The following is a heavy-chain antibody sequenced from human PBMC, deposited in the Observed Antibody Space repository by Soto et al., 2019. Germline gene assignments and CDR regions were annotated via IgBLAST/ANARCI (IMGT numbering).Heavy chain of an antibody. V-gene: IGHV1-3*01. D-gene: IGHD6-19*01. CDR2: INAGNGNT. Sequence: ASVKVSCKASGYTFTSYAMHWVRQAPGQRLEWMGWINAGNGNTKYSQKFQGRVTITRDTSASTAYMELSSLRSEDTAVYYCARVFYGSGWRGATYYYSVREVWGKGTTVPAS. CDR3: ARVFYGSGWRGATYYYSVREV. CDR1: GYTFTSYA. J-gene: IGHJ6*04.